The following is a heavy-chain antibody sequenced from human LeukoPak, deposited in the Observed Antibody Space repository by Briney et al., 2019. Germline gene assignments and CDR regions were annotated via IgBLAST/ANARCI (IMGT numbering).Heavy chain of an antibody. J-gene: IGHJ4*02. D-gene: IGHD6-19*01. V-gene: IGHV4-39*07. CDR2: IYYSRNT. CDR1: GGSIRSTTYY. CDR3: AREVAVAQVFDY. Sequence: SETLSLTCSVSGGSIRSTTYYWGWIRQPPGKGLEWIGSIYYSRNTYYNPSLKSRVTISVDTSKNQFSLKLSSVTAADTAVYYCAREVAVAQVFDYWGQGTLVTVSS.